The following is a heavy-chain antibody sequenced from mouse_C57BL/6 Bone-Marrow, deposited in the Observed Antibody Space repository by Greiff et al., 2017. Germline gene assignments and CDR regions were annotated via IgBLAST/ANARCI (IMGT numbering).Heavy chain of an antibody. Sequence: LVEPGASVKVSCKASGYTFTSYWMHWVKQRPGQGLEWIGRIHPSDSDTNYNQKFKGKATLTVDKSSSTAYMQLSSLTSEDSAVYYCAILGVYYYAMDYWGQGTSVTVSS. D-gene: IGHD3-3*01. V-gene: IGHV1-74*01. CDR1: GYTFTSYW. CDR3: AILGVYYYAMDY. J-gene: IGHJ4*01. CDR2: IHPSDSDT.